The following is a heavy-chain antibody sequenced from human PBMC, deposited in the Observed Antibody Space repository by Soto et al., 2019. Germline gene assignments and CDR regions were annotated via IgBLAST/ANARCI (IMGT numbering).Heavy chain of an antibody. CDR1: GFTFSSYA. J-gene: IGHJ6*02. V-gene: IGHV3-23*01. D-gene: IGHD3-10*01. Sequence: EVQLLESGGGLVQPGGSLRLSCAGSGFTFSSYAMSWVRQAPGKGLEWDSAISGSGGSTYYADSVKGRFTISRDNSKNTLYLQMNSLRAEDTAVYYCAKEGGYGSGSYYNTEGGMDVWGQGTTVTVSS. CDR2: ISGSGGST. CDR3: AKEGGYGSGSYYNTEGGMDV.